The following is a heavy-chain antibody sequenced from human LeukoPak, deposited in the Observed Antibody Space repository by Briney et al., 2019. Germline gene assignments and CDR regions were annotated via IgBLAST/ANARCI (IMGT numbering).Heavy chain of an antibody. D-gene: IGHD5-18*01. Sequence: LSLTCTVSGGSISSYYWSWIRQAPGKGLEWVSYISSSSSYTNYADSVKGRFTISRDNAKNSLYLQMNSLRAEDTAVYYCARDLGDTAMAHWYFDLWGRGTLVTVSS. CDR3: ARDLGDTAMAHWYFDL. V-gene: IGHV3-11*05. J-gene: IGHJ2*01. CDR2: ISSSSSYT. CDR1: GGSISSYY.